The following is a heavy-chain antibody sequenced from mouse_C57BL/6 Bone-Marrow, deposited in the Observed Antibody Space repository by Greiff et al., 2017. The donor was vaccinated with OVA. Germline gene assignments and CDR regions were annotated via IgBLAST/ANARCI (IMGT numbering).Heavy chain of an antibody. V-gene: IGHV1-72*01. CDR3: GKDDDCRHLYFDV. Sequence: QVQLQQPGAELVKPGASVKLSCKASGYTFTSSWMHWVKQRPGRGLEWIGRIDPTSGGTKYTEKFKSKATLTVDKSSSTAYMQLSSLTSEDSAVYYWGKDDDCRHLYFDVWGTGTTVTVSS. CDR2: IDPTSGGT. D-gene: IGHD2-4*01. J-gene: IGHJ1*03. CDR1: GYTFTSSW.